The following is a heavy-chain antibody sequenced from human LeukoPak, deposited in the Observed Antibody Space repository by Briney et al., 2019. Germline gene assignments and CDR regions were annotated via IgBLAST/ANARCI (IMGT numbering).Heavy chain of an antibody. CDR2: IYYTGST. D-gene: IGHD4-11*01. CDR1: GGSIRSYC. Sequence: SETLSLACIVSGGSIRSYCWSWIRQPPGKGLEWIGYIYYTGSTNYNPSLKSRATISVDTSKNQVPLKLSSLTAADTAVCYCARDPTVTTYFWFDPWGQRTLVTVSS. V-gene: IGHV4-59*01. J-gene: IGHJ5*02. CDR3: ARDPTVTTYFWFDP.